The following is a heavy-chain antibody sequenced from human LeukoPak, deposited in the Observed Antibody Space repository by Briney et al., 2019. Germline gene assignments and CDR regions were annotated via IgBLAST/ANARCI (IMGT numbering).Heavy chain of an antibody. J-gene: IGHJ4*02. D-gene: IGHD3-3*01. Sequence: ASVKVSCKASGNTFTSYYMHWVRPASGQGLEWMGMFNPSGGSTSYAQKFQGRVTMTRDTSISTAYMELSRLRSDDTAVYYCAREGITIFGVTQSPFDYWGQGTLVTVSS. CDR3: AREGITIFGVTQSPFDY. CDR2: FNPSGGST. CDR1: GNTFTSYY. V-gene: IGHV1-46*01.